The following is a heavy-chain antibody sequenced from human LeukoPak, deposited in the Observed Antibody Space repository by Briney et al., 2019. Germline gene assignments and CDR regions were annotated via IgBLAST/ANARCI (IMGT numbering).Heavy chain of an antibody. J-gene: IGHJ3*02. D-gene: IGHD3-16*02. CDR2: IIPIFGTA. Sequence: SVKVSCKASGGTYSSYAISWVRQAPGQGLEWMGGIIPIFGTANYAQKFQGRVTITTDESTSTAYMELSSLRSEDTAVYYCARENRGAFDIWGQGTMVTVSS. V-gene: IGHV1-69*05. CDR3: ARENRGAFDI. CDR1: GGTYSSYA.